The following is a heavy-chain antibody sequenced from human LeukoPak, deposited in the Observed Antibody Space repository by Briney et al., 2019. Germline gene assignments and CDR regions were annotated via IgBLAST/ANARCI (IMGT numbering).Heavy chain of an antibody. D-gene: IGHD2-2*02. CDR2: IYPGDSDT. V-gene: IGHV5-51*01. J-gene: IGHJ4*02. CDR3: ARDVGYCSSTSCYRREVTFDY. CDR1: GYSFTSYW. Sequence: GESLKISCKGSGYSFTSYWIGWVRQMPGKGLEWMGIIYPGDSDTRYSSSFQGQVTISADKSISTAYLQWSSLKASDTAMYYCARDVGYCSSTSCYRREVTFDYWGQGTLDTVSS.